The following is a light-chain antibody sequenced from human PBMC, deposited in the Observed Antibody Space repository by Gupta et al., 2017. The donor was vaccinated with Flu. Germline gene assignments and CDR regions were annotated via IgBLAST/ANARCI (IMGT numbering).Light chain of an antibody. J-gene: IGLJ2*01. Sequence: QSVLTQAPSASGTPGQRVTISCSGDSSNIGSNAVSWYQQLPGTAPKRLIFKNNQRPSGVPDRFSCSKSGTSASPEISGLQSEDEATVYCAVWDDSLKGPVFGGGTKVTVL. CDR1: SSNIGSNA. CDR3: AVWDDSLKGPV. CDR2: KNN. V-gene: IGLV1-44*01.